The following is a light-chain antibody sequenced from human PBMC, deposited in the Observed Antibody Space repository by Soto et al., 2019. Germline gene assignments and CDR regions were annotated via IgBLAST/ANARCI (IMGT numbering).Light chain of an antibody. CDR1: SSDIGGYNF. V-gene: IGLV2-8*01. J-gene: IGLJ2*01. CDR2: DVT. CDR3: ASYAGVNNLL. Sequence: QSALTQPPSASGSPGQSVTISCTGTSSDIGGYNFVSWYQQHPGKAPKLMIYDVTKRPSGVPDRFFGSKSGNTASLTVSGLQAEDEADYYCASYAGVNNLLFGGGTKVTVL.